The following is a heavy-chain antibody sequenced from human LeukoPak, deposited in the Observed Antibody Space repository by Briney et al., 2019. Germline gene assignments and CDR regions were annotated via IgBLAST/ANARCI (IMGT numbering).Heavy chain of an antibody. D-gene: IGHD1-14*01. CDR3: AKEKGPDVTDY. CDR2: ISGSGVNT. CDR1: GFTFGSYV. J-gene: IGHJ4*02. Sequence: GGSLRLSRAASGFTFGSYVMSWVRQAPGKGLEWISGISGSGVNTHYADSVRGRFTISRDNSKNILYLQMNSLRAEDTALYYCAKEKGPDVTDYWGQGTLVTVSS. V-gene: IGHV3-23*01.